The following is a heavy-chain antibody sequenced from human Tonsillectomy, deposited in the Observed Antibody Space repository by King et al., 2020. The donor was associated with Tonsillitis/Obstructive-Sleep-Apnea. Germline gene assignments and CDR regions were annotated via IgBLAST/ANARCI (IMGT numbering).Heavy chain of an antibody. Sequence: VQLVESGGGVVQPGRSLRLSCAASGFTFSSYGMHWVRQAPGKGLEWVAVIWYDGSNKYYADSVKGRFTISRDNSKNTLYLQMNSLRAEDTAVYYCARGHYGDYPKYAFDIWGQGTMVTVSS. CDR3: ARGHYGDYPKYAFDI. CDR1: GFTFSSYG. V-gene: IGHV3-33*01. D-gene: IGHD4-17*01. CDR2: IWYDGSNK. J-gene: IGHJ3*02.